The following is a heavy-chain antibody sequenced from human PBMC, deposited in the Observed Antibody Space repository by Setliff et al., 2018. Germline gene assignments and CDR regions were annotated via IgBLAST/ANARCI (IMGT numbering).Heavy chain of an antibody. CDR3: ARGRGFSGLESTVDFFEY. CDR1: GYRFNTHD. CDR2: MNPNNDDT. V-gene: IGHV1-8*01. D-gene: IGHD6-19*01. J-gene: IGHJ4*02. Sequence: ASVKVSCKASGYRFNTHDINWVRQAPGQGLEWMGWMNPNNDDTGSAHKFQDRVTMTVNRAISTAYLELSGLTPDDTAVYFCARGRGFSGLESTVDFFEYWGPGTLGTVSS.